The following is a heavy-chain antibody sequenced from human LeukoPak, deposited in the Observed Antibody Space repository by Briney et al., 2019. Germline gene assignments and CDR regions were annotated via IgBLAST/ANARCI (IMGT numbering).Heavy chain of an antibody. V-gene: IGHV4-59*01. D-gene: IGHD3-22*01. CDR1: SGSISRYH. CDR3: ARALYDGTDY. CDR2: THYSGNS. Sequence: SETLSLTCTVSSGSISRYHWSWIRQPPGKGLEWIAYTHYSGNSNYNPSLKSRISISVDTSKNQFSLKLSSVTAADTAVYYCARALYDGTDYWGQGTLVTVSS. J-gene: IGHJ4*02.